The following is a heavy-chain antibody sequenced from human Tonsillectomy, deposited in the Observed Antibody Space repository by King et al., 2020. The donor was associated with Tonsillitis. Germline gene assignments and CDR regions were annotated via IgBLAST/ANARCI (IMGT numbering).Heavy chain of an antibody. CDR2: IIYTGST. J-gene: IGHJ3*01. CDR3: ARDHRRPYSGTNQDAFDV. CDR1: GDSISTYY. D-gene: IGHD1-26*01. Sequence: QLQESGPGLVKPSETLSLTCTVSGDSISTYYWSWIRQPPGKGLEWIGDIIYTGSTNYNPSLKSRVTILLDTSKNQFSLKVRSVTAANTAVYYCARDHRRPYSGTNQDAFDVWGQGTMVTVSS. V-gene: IGHV4-59*01.